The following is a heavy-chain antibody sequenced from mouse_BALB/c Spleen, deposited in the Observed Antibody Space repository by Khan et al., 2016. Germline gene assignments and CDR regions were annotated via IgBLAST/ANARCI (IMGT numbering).Heavy chain of an antibody. CDR2: INSDGSAI. J-gene: IGHJ1*03. D-gene: IGHD4-1*01. CDR1: GFTFSGFC. CDR3: MRYGTYGYFDV. Sequence: EVQLLETGGGLVQPGGSRGLSCEGSGFTFSGFCMSWVRPTPGKTLEWIGDINSDGSAINYAPSIKDRITIFRDTDKSTLYLQMSTVPSEDTSTYFCMRYGTYGYFDVEGTGTTVTVAS. V-gene: IGHV11-2*02.